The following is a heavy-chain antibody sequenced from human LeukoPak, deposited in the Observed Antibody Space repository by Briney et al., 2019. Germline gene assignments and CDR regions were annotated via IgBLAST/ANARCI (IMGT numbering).Heavy chain of an antibody. CDR2: IHYTGAT. CDR1: GGSITGYY. J-gene: IGHJ4*02. V-gene: IGHV4-34*01. D-gene: IGHD3-9*01. CDR3: ARGNIMSGYCFDF. Sequence: SETLSLTCAVYGGSITGYYWSWIRQPPGKGLEWVGEIHYTGATSYNPSLKSRATISIDTSKNQVSLKLSSVTAADTAVYYCARGNIMSGYCFDFWGQGALVTVSS.